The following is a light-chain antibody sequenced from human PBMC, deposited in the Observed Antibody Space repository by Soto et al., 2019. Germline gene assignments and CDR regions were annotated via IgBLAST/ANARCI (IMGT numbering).Light chain of an antibody. V-gene: IGLV2-11*01. Sequence: QSALTQPASVSGSPGQSITIPCTGTSSDVGGYNYVSWYQQHPGKAPKLIIYDVSKRPSGVPDRFSGSKSGNTASLTISGLQAEDEADYYCCSYAGSVVFGGGTKLTVL. CDR1: SSDVGGYNY. J-gene: IGLJ2*01. CDR3: CSYAGSVV. CDR2: DVS.